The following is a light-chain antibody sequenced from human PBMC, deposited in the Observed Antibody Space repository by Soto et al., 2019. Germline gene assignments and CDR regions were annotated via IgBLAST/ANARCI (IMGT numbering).Light chain of an antibody. J-gene: IGLJ1*01. CDR2: EVS. V-gene: IGLV2-14*01. CDR1: SSDVGGYNY. Sequence: QSALTQPASVSGSPGQSITISCTGTSSDVGGYNYVSWYQHHPGKAPKLMIYEVSNRPSGVSNRFSGSKSGNTASLAISGLQAEDEADYYCSSYVGATTYVFGSGTKVTV. CDR3: SSYVGATTYV.